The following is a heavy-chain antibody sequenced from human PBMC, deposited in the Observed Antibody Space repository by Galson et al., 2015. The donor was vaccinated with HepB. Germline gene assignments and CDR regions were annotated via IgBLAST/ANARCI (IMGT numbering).Heavy chain of an antibody. CDR3: ARGAATNDFQY. V-gene: IGHV4-61*02. Sequence: TLSLTCTVSGASINSGDYFWSWLRQPAGKGLEWIGRIHTNGGTSYNPSLESRVTMSLDTSNNQFSLKVNYVTAADTAVYYCARGAATNDFQYWGQGTLVTVSS. J-gene: IGHJ1*01. CDR2: IHTNGGT. D-gene: IGHD1-1*01. CDR1: GASINSGDYF.